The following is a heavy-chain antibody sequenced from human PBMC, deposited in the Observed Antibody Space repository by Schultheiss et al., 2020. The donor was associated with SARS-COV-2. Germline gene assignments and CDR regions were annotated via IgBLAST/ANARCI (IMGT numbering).Heavy chain of an antibody. D-gene: IGHD6-6*01. CDR3: ARAYSSSPDY. CDR2: ISGSGGST. V-gene: IGHV3-21*01. Sequence: GGSLRLSCAASGFTFSSYGMHWVRQAPGKGLEWVSAISGSGGSTGYADSVKGRFTISRDNAKNSLYLQMNSLRAEDTAVYYCARAYSSSPDYWGQGTLVTVSS. J-gene: IGHJ4*02. CDR1: GFTFSSYG.